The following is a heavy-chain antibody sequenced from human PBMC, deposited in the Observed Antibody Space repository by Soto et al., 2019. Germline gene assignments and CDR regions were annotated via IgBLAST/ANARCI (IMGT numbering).Heavy chain of an antibody. J-gene: IGHJ6*02. V-gene: IGHV4-31*03. D-gene: IGHD3-22*01. Sequence: SETLSLTCTVSGGSISSGGYYWSWIRQHPGKGLEWIGYIYYSGSTYYNPSLKSRVTISVDTSKNQFSLKLSSVTAADTAVYYCARETRDYYYDSSGHYYYYGMDVWGQGTTVTVSS. CDR1: GGSISSGGYY. CDR3: ARETRDYYYDSSGHYYYYGMDV. CDR2: IYYSGST.